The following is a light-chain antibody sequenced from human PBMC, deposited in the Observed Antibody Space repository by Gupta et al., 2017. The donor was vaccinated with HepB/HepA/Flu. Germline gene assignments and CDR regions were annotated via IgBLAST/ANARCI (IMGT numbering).Light chain of an antibody. V-gene: IGKV1-39*01. J-gene: IGKJ1*01. CDR1: QSIRTY. Sequence: DIQMTQSPSSLSASVGARVTITCRTSQSIRTYLNWYHQKPGTAPKLLISGASNLQTGVPSRFSGSGSGTDFTPTLSGLQPEDFATDYGQQSFTAPWTFGQGTKVEIK. CDR3: QQSFTAPWT. CDR2: GAS.